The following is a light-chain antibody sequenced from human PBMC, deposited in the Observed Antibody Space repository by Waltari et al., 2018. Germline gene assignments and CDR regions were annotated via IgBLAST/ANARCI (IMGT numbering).Light chain of an antibody. V-gene: IGLV3-1*01. Sequence: SSELTQPASVSVSPGQTATIICSGDIVREKDTSWYQHKAGQAPLVIIHQDTKRPPGIPERFSGSYSGNKVTPTISETQSVDEADYYCQAWDNSAVIFGGGTKLTVL. CDR1: IVREKD. J-gene: IGLJ2*01. CDR2: QDT. CDR3: QAWDNSAVI.